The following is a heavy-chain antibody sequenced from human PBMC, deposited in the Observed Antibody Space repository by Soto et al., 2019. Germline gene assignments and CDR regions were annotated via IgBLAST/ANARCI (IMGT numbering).Heavy chain of an antibody. Sequence: CSAAGFCFSSYTMGWVRLAPGQGLEWVSSIFAVSGSSAYADSVRGRFRISRDDSKNTLFLQMDSLRVDDTAMYFCARDRQPDGIWTFDLWCRGTLVTVSS. CDR3: ARDRQPDGIWTFDL. J-gene: IGHJ5*02. CDR2: IFAVSGSS. CDR1: GFCFSSYT. D-gene: IGHD3-9*01. V-gene: IGHV3-23*01.